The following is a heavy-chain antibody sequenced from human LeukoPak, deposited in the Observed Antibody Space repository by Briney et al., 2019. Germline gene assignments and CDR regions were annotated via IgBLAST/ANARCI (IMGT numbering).Heavy chain of an antibody. D-gene: IGHD3-3*01. CDR1: GYTFTSYD. J-gene: IGHJ6*03. CDR2: MNPNSGNT. Sequence: ASVKVSSKASGYTFTSYDINCVRQATGQGLEWMGWMNPNSGNTGYAQKFQGRVTMTRNTSISTAYMELSSLRSEDTAVYYCARFAANDFWSGYYPFYYYYYMDVWGKGTTVTVSS. CDR3: ARFAANDFWSGYYPFYYYYYMDV. V-gene: IGHV1-8*01.